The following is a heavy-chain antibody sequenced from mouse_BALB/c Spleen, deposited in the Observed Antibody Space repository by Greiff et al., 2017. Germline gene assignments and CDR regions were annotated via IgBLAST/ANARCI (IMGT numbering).Heavy chain of an antibody. D-gene: IGHD1-1*01. CDR1: GFTFTDYY. CDR2: IRNKANGYTT. V-gene: IGHV7-3*02. Sequence: EVQLVESGGGLVQPGGSLRLSCATSGFTFTDYYMSWVRQPPGKALEWLGFIRNKANGYTTEYSASVKGRFTISRDNSQSILYLQMNTLRAEDSATYYCARNYGSSYGYYYAMDYWGQGTSVTVSS. J-gene: IGHJ4*01. CDR3: ARNYGSSYGYYYAMDY.